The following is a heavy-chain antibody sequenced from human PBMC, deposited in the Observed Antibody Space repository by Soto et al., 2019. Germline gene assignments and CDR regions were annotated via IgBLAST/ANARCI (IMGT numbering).Heavy chain of an antibody. CDR2: IYSGGST. CDR1: GFTVSSNY. V-gene: IGHV3-53*04. J-gene: IGHJ5*02. D-gene: IGHD2-15*01. CDR3: ARGSDERYCSGGSCYSAHWFDP. Sequence: GGSLRLSCAASGFTVSSNYMSWVRQAPGKGLEWVSVIYSGGSTYYADSVKGRFTISRHNFKNTLYLQMNSLRAEDTAVYYCARGSDERYCSGGSCYSAHWFDPWGQGTLVTVSS.